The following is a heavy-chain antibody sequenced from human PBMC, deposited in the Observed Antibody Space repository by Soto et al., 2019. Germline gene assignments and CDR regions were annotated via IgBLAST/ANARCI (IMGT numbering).Heavy chain of an antibody. CDR1: GFSLSTGGVG. CDR3: AHSRCGGDCLQSYSSPYYYGMDV. J-gene: IGHJ6*02. V-gene: IGHV2-5*02. D-gene: IGHD2-21*02. Sequence: QITLKESGPSLVKPTQTLTLTCTFSGFSLSTGGVGVGWIRQPPGKALEWLALIYWDDDKRYSPSLRSRLTVTKDTSNNQVVLTMTNMDPVDTATYYCAHSRCGGDCLQSYSSPYYYGMDVWGQGTPVTVSS. CDR2: IYWDDDK.